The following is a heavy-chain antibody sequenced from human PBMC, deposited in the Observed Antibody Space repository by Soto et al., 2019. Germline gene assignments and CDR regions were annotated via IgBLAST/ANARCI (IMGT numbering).Heavy chain of an antibody. J-gene: IGHJ3*02. CDR2: IKSKTDGGTT. Sequence: EVQLVESGGGLVKPGGSLSLSCAASGFTFSNAWMSWVRQAPGKGLEWVGRIKSKTDGGTTDYAAPVKGRFTISRDDSKNTLYLQMNSLKTEDTAVYYCTTDPQLITGTTWSHAFDIWGQGTMVTVSS. CDR3: TTDPQLITGTTWSHAFDI. CDR1: GFTFSNAW. V-gene: IGHV3-15*01. D-gene: IGHD1-7*01.